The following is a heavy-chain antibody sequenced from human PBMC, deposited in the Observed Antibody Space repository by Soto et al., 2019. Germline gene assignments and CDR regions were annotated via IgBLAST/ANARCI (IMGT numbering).Heavy chain of an antibody. Sequence: ASVKVSCKVSGYTLTELSMHWVRQAPGKGLEWMGGFDPEDGETIYAQKFQGRVTMTEDTSTDTAYMELSSLRSEDTAVYYCAAVLFWYNSNDVLFWFDSWGQGTLVTVSS. D-gene: IGHD1-1*01. CDR2: FDPEDGET. J-gene: IGHJ5*01. V-gene: IGHV1-24*01. CDR3: AAVLFWYNSNDVLFWFDS. CDR1: GYTLTELS.